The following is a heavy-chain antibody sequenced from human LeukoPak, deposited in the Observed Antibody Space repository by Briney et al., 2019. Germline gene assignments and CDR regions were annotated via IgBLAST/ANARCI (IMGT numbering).Heavy chain of an antibody. J-gene: IGHJ4*02. D-gene: IGHD3-16*01. CDR1: GFTFDDYG. Sequence: GGSLRLSCAASGFTFDDYGMSWVRQAPGKGLEWVSGLNWSGGSTGYADSVKGRFTISRDNAKNSLFLQMNSLRAEDTALYYCARGWGSGSKFDYWGQGTLVTVSS. CDR3: ARGWGSGSKFDY. CDR2: LNWSGGST. V-gene: IGHV3-20*04.